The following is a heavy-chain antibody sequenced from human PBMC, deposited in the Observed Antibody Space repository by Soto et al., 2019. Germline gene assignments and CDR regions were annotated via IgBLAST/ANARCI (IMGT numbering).Heavy chain of an antibody. CDR2: ISRAGDSA. J-gene: IGHJ4*02. CDR1: GFTFSSYE. V-gene: IGHV3-23*01. CDR3: AKTRGLPSEFDH. Sequence: GGSLRLSCAASGFTFSSYEMNWVRQAPGKGLEWVSTISRAGDSAYFAVSVKGRFTISRDNSKNTLHLQMNSLRVGDTAVYFCAKTRGLPSEFDHWGQGSLVTVSS.